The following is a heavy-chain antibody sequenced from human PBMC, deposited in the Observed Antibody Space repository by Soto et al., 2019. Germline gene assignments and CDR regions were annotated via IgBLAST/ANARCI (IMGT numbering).Heavy chain of an antibody. CDR2: INIYNGNT. J-gene: IGHJ6*02. Sequence: QVQLVQSGAEVKKPGASVKVSCKASGYTFTSYTISWVREAPGQGLEWMGWINIYNGNTNYPQKVQGRATMTADTSTSTAFMELRSLRSDDTAVYYCASYLDYYGLDVWGQGTTVIVSS. V-gene: IGHV1-18*01. CDR1: GYTFTSYT. CDR3: ASYLDYYGLDV.